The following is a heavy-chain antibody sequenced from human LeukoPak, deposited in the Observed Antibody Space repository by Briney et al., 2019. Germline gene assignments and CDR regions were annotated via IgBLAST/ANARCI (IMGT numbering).Heavy chain of an antibody. Sequence: KPSETLSLTCAVSGGSISSYYWSWIRQPPGKGLEWIGDICYSGSTNYNPSLKRRVTIPVDTSKNQFSLKLSSVAAADPAVYYCARVPQWLPLDWGQGTLVTVSS. CDR2: ICYSGST. D-gene: IGHD6-19*01. V-gene: IGHV4-59*01. CDR3: ARVPQWLPLD. J-gene: IGHJ4*02. CDR1: GGSISSYY.